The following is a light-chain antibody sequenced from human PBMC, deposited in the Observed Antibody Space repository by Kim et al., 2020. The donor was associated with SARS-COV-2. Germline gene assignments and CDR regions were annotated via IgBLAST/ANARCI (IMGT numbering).Light chain of an antibody. CDR3: QLYSSFPYT. CDR2: SAS. V-gene: IGKV1D-8*01. J-gene: IGKJ2*01. Sequence: VIWMTQSPSLLSASTGDRVTISCRVSQGISTYLAWYQQKPGKAPELLIYSASTLQSGVPSRFSGSGSGTDFTLSISRLQSEDFATYYCQLYSSFPYTFGQGTKLEI. CDR1: QGISTY.